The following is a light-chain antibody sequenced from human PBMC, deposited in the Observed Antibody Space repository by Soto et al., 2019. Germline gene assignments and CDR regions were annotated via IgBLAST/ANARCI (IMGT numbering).Light chain of an antibody. J-gene: IGLJ3*02. CDR2: DNN. Sequence: QSVLTQPPSVSAAPGQKVTISCSGSNSNTGNNYVSWYQQVPGTAPKLLIYDNNKRPPGIPDRFSGSKSATSATLGITGLQTGDEADYYCGAAGVFGGGTKLTVL. V-gene: IGLV1-51*01. CDR3: GAAGV. CDR1: NSNTGNNY.